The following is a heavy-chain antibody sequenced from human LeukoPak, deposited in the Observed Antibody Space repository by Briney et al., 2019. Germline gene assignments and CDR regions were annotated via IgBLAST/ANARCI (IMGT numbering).Heavy chain of an antibody. CDR1: GFTFSSYS. Sequence: GGSLRLSCAASGFTFSSYSMNWVRQAPGKGLEWVSHITASGTAMFYADSVKGRFTISRDNAKNSLYLQMNSLRDEDTAVYHCASSGSYRFDYWGQGTLVTVSS. CDR2: ITASGTAM. CDR3: ASSGSYRFDY. D-gene: IGHD1-26*01. J-gene: IGHJ4*02. V-gene: IGHV3-48*02.